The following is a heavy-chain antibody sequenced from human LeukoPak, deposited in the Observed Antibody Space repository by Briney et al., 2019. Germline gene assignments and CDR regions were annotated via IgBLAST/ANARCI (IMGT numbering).Heavy chain of an antibody. Sequence: GGSLRLSCAASGFTFSSYAMSWVRQAPGKGLEWVSAISGSGGSTYYADSVKGRFTISRDNSKNTLYLQMNSLRGEDTALYYCAGGRYSGSLIEYWGQGTLVTVSS. CDR1: GFTFSSYA. CDR3: AGGRYSGSLIEY. CDR2: ISGSGGST. D-gene: IGHD1-26*01. J-gene: IGHJ4*02. V-gene: IGHV3-23*01.